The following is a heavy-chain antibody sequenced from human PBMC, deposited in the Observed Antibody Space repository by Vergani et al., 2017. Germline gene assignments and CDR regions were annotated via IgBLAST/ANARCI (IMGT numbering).Heavy chain of an antibody. Sequence: QVQLVQSGAEVKKPGASVKVSCKASGYTFTSYGISWVRQAPGQGLEWMGWTSDYNGNTNYAQKLQGRVTMTTAQSTSTAYMELRSLRSDDTAVYYCARDLDELLYGDWDYYYYMDVWGKGTTVTVSS. CDR1: GYTFTSYG. D-gene: IGHD2-2*02. J-gene: IGHJ6*03. CDR3: ARDLDELLYGDWDYYYYMDV. CDR2: TSDYNGNT. V-gene: IGHV1-18*01.